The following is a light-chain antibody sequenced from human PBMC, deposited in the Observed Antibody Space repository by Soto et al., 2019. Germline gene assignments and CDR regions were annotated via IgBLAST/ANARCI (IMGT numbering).Light chain of an antibody. V-gene: IGLV7-46*01. J-gene: IGLJ3*02. CDR3: LLSYSGAWARV. CDR2: DTS. Sequence: QAVVTQEPSLTVSPGGTVTLTCGSSTGAVTSGHYPYWFRQKPGQVPRTLIYDTSNKHSWTPARFSGSLLGGKAALTLSGAQPEDEAEYYCLLSYSGAWARVFGGGTKLTVL. CDR1: TGAVTSGHY.